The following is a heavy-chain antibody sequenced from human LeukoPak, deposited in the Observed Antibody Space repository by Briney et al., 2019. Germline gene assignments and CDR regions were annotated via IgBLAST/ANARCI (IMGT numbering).Heavy chain of an antibody. Sequence: GGSLRLSCAASGFSFANAWMSWVRQVPGKGLEWVGRILSKSDGERIDHAAPVKDRFSISRDDSKSTLYLQLNSLRIEDTAVYYCTTYGGNVARGLIDNWGQGVLVTVSS. CDR1: GFSFANAW. CDR3: TTYGGNVARGLIDN. V-gene: IGHV3-15*07. CDR2: ILSKSDGERI. D-gene: IGHD4-23*01. J-gene: IGHJ4*02.